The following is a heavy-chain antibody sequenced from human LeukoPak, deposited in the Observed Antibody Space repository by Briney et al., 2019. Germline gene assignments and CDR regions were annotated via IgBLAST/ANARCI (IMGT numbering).Heavy chain of an antibody. J-gene: IGHJ3*02. V-gene: IGHV3-48*04. CDR3: ARGPGIVVVVAGPGAFDI. CDR1: GFTFSNSA. Sequence: PGGSLRLSCPASGFTFSNSAMTWVRQAPGKGREGGSYISSSGSNRYYADAVKGRFTISTDNAKISLYLQMNSLRAEDTAVYYCARGPGIVVVVAGPGAFDIWGQGTMVTVSS. CDR2: ISSSGSNR. D-gene: IGHD2-15*01.